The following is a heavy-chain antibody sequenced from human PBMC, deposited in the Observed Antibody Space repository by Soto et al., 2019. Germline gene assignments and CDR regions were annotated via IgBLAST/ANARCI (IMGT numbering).Heavy chain of an antibody. CDR1: GGTFSSYT. CDR2: ITPMFGTT. CDR3: ARDGTLYDSRAYYYLY. Sequence: QVQLVQSGAEVKKPGSSVKVSCKASGGTFSSYTITWVRQAPGQGLEWLGGITPMFGTTNYAQKFRGRVTITADESPSTAYMELSSLRSEDTAMYFCARDGTLYDSRAYYYLYWGQGTLVTVSS. D-gene: IGHD3-22*01. J-gene: IGHJ4*02. V-gene: IGHV1-69*01.